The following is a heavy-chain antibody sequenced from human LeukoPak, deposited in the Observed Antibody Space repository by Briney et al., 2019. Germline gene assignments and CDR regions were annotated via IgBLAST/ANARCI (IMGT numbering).Heavy chain of an antibody. Sequence: SETLSLTCAVSGGSISSGGYSWSWIRQPPGKGLEWFGYIYYSGSTYYNPSLKSRVTISVDTSKNQFSLKLSSVTAADTAVYYCEYFDWLLYFDYWGQGTLVTVSS. D-gene: IGHD3-9*01. CDR1: GGSISSGGYS. CDR2: IYYSGST. CDR3: EYFDWLLYFDY. J-gene: IGHJ4*02. V-gene: IGHV4-30-4*07.